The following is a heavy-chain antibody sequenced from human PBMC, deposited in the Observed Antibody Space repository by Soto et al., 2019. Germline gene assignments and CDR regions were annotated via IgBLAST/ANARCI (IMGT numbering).Heavy chain of an antibody. CDR2: IKSKTDGGTT. CDR3: TTDHEGHNSSGYRDY. V-gene: IGHV3-15*01. D-gene: IGHD3-22*01. CDR1: GFTFSNAW. Sequence: NPGGSQRLSCAASGFTFSNAWMSWVRQAPGKGLEWVGRIKSKTDGGTTDYAAPVKGRFTISRDDSKNTLYLQMNSLETEDTAVYYCTTDHEGHNSSGYRDYWGQGTLVTVSS. J-gene: IGHJ4*02.